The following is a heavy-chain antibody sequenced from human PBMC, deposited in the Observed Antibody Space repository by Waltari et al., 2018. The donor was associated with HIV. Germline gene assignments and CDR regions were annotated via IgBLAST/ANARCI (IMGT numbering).Heavy chain of an antibody. Sequence: QLQMQESGPGLVKPSETLSLTCSVSGGSISSSDYYWGWIRQSPGKGLEWIGRIYYGGSTYDNPSLQSRVTISVDTSKNQFSLRLTSVTAADTAVYFCARHLRGHGFLAKLYYFDFWGQGALVTVSS. CDR3: ARHLRGHGFLAKLYYFDF. D-gene: IGHD3-3*01. CDR2: IYYGGST. J-gene: IGHJ4*02. V-gene: IGHV4-39*01. CDR1: GGSISSSDYY.